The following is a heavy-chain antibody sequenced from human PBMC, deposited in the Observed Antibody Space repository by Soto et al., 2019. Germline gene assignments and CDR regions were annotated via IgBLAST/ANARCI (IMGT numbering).Heavy chain of an antibody. Sequence: SFSNNFWSWIRQTPGKGLEWIGEINHSGSTKYNPSLKSRVTISKDMSRNQFSLRMSSVTAADTALYYCVRGPAGSGWSYDYWGQGTLVTVSS. CDR1: SFSNNF. D-gene: IGHD6-19*01. J-gene: IGHJ4*02. CDR3: VRGPAGSGWSYDY. CDR2: INHSGST. V-gene: IGHV4-34*01.